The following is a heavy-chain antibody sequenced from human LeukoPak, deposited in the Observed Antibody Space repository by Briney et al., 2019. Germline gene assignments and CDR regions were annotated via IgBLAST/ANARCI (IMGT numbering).Heavy chain of an antibody. CDR2: ISGYGRST. CDR1: GFTFDDYA. V-gene: IGHV3-43*02. J-gene: IGHJ4*02. Sequence: PGGSLRLSCAASGFTFDDYAMHWVRQAPGKGLEWVSLISGYGRSTYFTDSVKGRFTISRDNSKSSLFLQMNSLRTEDTALYYCARDHVYGGADYWGQGTLVTVSS. CDR3: ARDHVYGGADY. D-gene: IGHD5/OR15-5a*01.